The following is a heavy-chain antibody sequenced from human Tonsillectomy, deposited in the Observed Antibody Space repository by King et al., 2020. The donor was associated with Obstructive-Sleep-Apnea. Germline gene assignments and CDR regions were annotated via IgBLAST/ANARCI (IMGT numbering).Heavy chain of an antibody. D-gene: IGHD6-19*01. CDR1: GFTFSSYA. CDR2: MRGGGGGT. CDR3: ATGATITVTGTFRF. J-gene: IGHJ4*02. Sequence: VQLVESGGGLVQPGGSLRLSCAASGFTFSSYAMNWVRQAPGKGLEWVSAMRGGGGGTYYTYSVRGRFTASRDDSKNTLYLQMDSLRAEDTAVYYCATGATITVTGTFRFWGQGTLVIVSS. V-gene: IGHV3-23*04.